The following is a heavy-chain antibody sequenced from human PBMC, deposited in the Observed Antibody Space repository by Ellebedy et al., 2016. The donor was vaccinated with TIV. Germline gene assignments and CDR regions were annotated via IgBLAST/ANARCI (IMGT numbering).Heavy chain of an antibody. CDR3: ARDRQWLIFDY. CDR1: GFSFSNYV. Sequence: GGSLRLSCAASGFSFSNYVMHWVRQTPGKGLEWVAVISYDGSNKYYTESVKGRFTISRDDSKNTLYLQMNSLRPEDTAVYFCARDRQWLIFDYWGQGALVTLSS. D-gene: IGHD6-19*01. CDR2: ISYDGSNK. J-gene: IGHJ4*02. V-gene: IGHV3-30-3*01.